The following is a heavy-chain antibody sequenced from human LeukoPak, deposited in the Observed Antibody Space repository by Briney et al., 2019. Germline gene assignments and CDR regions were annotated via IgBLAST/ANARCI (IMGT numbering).Heavy chain of an antibody. CDR1: GFTFSSYG. J-gene: IGHJ6*03. CDR3: AKAVDYYYYYMDV. CDR2: IRYDGSNK. V-gene: IGHV3-30*02. Sequence: QTGGSLRLSCAASGFTFSSYGMHWVRQAPGKGLEWVAFIRYDGSNKYYADSVKGRFTISRDNSKNTLYLQVNSLRAEDTAVYYCAKAVDYYYYYMDVWGKGITVTVSS.